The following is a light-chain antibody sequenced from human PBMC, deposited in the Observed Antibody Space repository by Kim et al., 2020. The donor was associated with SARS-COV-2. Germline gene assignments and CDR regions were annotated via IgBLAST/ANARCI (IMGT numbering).Light chain of an antibody. CDR3: QTWDTGIRV. V-gene: IGLV4-69*01. J-gene: IGLJ2*01. Sequence: SVKLTCTLSSGHSSYAIAWHQQQPEKGPRYLMKLNSDGSHSKGDGIPDRFSGSISGAERYLTISSLQSEYEADYYCQTWDTGIRVFGGGTKLTVL. CDR2: LNSDGSH. CDR1: SGHSSYA.